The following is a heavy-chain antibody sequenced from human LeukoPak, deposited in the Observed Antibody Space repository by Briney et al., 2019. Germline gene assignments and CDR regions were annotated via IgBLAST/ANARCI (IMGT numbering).Heavy chain of an antibody. CDR2: IYYSGST. J-gene: IGHJ4*02. Sequence: SETLSLTCTVSGGSISSYYWSWIRQPPGKGLEWIGYIYYSGSTNYNPSLKSRVTISVDTSKNQFSLKLSSVTAADTAVYYCARVLREGYGVPFDYWGQGTLVTVSS. CDR1: GGSISSYY. D-gene: IGHD4-17*01. V-gene: IGHV4-59*01. CDR3: ARVLREGYGVPFDY.